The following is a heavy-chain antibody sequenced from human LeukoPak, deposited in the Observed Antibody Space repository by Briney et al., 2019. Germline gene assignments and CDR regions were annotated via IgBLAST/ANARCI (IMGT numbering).Heavy chain of an antibody. V-gene: IGHV4-61*02. CDR1: GGSISSGSYY. CDR2: IYTSGST. D-gene: IGHD1-20*01. Sequence: PSQTLSLTCTVSGGSISSGSYYWSWIRQPAGKGLEWIGRIYTSGSTNYNPSLKSRVTISVDTSKNQFSLKLSPVTAADTAVYYCARGSTRVTGTTGLWGQGTLVTVSS. J-gene: IGHJ4*02. CDR3: ARGSTRVTGTTGL.